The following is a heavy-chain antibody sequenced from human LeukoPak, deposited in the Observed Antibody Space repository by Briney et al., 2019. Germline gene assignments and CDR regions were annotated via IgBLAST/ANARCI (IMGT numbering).Heavy chain of an antibody. CDR2: ISGSGGST. Sequence: GGSLRLSCAASGFTFSSYGMSWVRQAPGKGLEWVSAISGSGGSTYYADSVKGRFTISRDNSKNTLYLQMKSLRADDTAVYYCAKDRAQTPLKYWGQGTLVTVSS. J-gene: IGHJ4*02. V-gene: IGHV3-23*01. D-gene: IGHD2-15*01. CDR1: GFTFSSYG. CDR3: AKDRAQTPLKY.